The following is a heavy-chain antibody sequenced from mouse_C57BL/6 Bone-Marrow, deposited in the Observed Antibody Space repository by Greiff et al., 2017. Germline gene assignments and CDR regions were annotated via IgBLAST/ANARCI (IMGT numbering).Heavy chain of an antibody. J-gene: IGHJ1*03. Sequence: EVKLMESGGGLVQPGGSMKLSCVASGFTFSNYWMNWVRQSPEKGLEWVAQIRLKSDNYATHYAESVKGRFTISRDDSKSSVYLQMNNLRAEDTGIYYCTAVITTVERWYFDVWGTGTTVTVSS. CDR3: TAVITTVERWYFDV. CDR1: GFTFSNYW. V-gene: IGHV6-3*01. CDR2: IRLKSDNYAT. D-gene: IGHD1-1*01.